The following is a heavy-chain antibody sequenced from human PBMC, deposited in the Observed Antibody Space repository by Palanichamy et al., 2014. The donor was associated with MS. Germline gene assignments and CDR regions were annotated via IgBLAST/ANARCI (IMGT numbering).Heavy chain of an antibody. J-gene: IGHJ3*02. Sequence: VGRIKSKIDGGTTDYAAPVKGRFTISRDDSKNTLYLQMNSLKAEDTAVYYCTTGSGSSYGAFDIWGQGTMVTVSS. CDR2: IKSKIDGGTT. CDR3: TTGSGSSYGAFDI. V-gene: IGHV3-15*01. D-gene: IGHD1-26*01.